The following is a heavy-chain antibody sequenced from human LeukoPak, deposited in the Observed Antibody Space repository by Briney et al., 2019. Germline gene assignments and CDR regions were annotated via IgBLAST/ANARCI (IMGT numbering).Heavy chain of an antibody. CDR3: AKVPTSSGPQGWFDP. Sequence: PGGSLRLSCAASGFTFSSYAMRWGRPAPGKGPGWGSAISGSGGSTYYADSVKGRFTISRDNSKNTLYLQMNSLRAEDTAVYYCAKVPTSSGPQGWFDPWGQGTLVTVSS. CDR2: ISGSGGST. CDR1: GFTFSSYA. V-gene: IGHV3-23*01. D-gene: IGHD1-26*01. J-gene: IGHJ5*02.